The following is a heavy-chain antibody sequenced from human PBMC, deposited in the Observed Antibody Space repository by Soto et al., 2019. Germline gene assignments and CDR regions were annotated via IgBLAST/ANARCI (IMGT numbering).Heavy chain of an antibody. V-gene: IGHV3-48*01. CDR1: GFTFSSYS. J-gene: IGHJ6*03. D-gene: IGHD2-21*01. Sequence: GGSLRLSCAASGFTFSSYSINWVRQAPGKGLEWVSYISRSSTTIYYADSVKGRFTISRDNAKNSLFLQMNSLRAEDTAVYYCARNISSSDSLDYYYYMDFWGKGTTVTVS. CDR2: ISRSSTTI. CDR3: ARNISSSDSLDYYYYMDF.